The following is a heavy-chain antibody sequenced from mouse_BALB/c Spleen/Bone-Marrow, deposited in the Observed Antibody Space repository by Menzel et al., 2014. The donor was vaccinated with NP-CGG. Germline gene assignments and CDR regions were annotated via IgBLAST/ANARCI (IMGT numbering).Heavy chain of an antibody. CDR1: GYAFRVYW. D-gene: IGHD1-3*01. CDR2: LYPGDGDT. J-gene: IGHJ2*01. CDR3: ARGGSSVDY. V-gene: IGHV1-80*01. Sequence: VQLQQSGAELVRPGSSVKISCKASGYAFRVYWLNWVKQRPGQGLEWIGQLYPGDGDTNYNGKFKGRATLTADKSSNTAYMQLSSLTSEDSAGYCGARGGSSVDYWGQGTTLTVSS.